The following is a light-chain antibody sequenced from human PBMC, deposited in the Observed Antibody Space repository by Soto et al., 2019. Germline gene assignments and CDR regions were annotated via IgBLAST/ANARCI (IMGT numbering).Light chain of an antibody. V-gene: IGKV3-15*01. CDR1: QSVNSN. CDR2: GAS. J-gene: IGKJ4*01. CDR3: QQYNDWPLT. Sequence: EKVMTQSPAALSVSPGERATLSCRASQSVNSNLAWYQWKPGQAPRLLLYGASTRVTGIPARFSGSASGTEFTLTISSLQSEDSAVYYCQQYNDWPLTFGGGTKVEIK.